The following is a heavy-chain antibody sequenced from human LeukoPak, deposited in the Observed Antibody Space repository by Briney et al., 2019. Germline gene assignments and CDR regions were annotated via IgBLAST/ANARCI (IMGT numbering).Heavy chain of an antibody. CDR1: GYTFTGYY. CDR3: ARGGGDIVVVTAPPAGHYYGMDV. Sequence: GASVKVSCKASGYTFTGYYMHWVRQAPGQGLEWMGWINPNSGGTNYAQKFQGWVTMTRDTSISTAYMELSRLRSDDTAVYYCARGGGDIVVVTAPPAGHYYGMDVWGQGTTVTVSS. D-gene: IGHD2-21*02. V-gene: IGHV1-2*04. CDR2: INPNSGGT. J-gene: IGHJ6*02.